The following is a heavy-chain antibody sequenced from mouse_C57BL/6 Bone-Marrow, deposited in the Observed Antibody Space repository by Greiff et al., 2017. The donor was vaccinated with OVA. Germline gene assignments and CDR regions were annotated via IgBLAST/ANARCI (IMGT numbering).Heavy chain of an antibody. Sequence: EVQLQQSGAELVRPGASVKLSCTASGFNIKDYYMHWVKQRPEQGLEWIGRIDPEDGDTEYAPQFPGKATMTADTSSNTHYLQLGSLTSMDTAVYYCTDSESWFAYWGQGTLVTVSA. J-gene: IGHJ3*01. CDR2: IDPEDGDT. CDR1: GFNIKDYY. V-gene: IGHV14-1*01. CDR3: TDSESWFAY.